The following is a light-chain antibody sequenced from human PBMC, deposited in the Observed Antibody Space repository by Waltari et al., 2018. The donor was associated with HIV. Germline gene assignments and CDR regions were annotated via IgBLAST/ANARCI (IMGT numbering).Light chain of an antibody. CDR1: RSINTY. CDR2: DSS. CDR3: QKSDTPPWT. Sequence: DIQMTQSPSSLSASLGDRVTITCRAIRSINTYLNWYQHKLGESPKILISDSSTLQSGAQPRFSGSGSGTDFTLTIASLQPEDRATYYCQKSDTPPWTFGQGTKVEI. V-gene: IGKV1-39*01. J-gene: IGKJ1*01.